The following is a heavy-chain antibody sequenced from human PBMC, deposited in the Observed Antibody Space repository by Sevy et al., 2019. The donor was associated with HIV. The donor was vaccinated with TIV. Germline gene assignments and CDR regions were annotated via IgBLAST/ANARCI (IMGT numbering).Heavy chain of an antibody. V-gene: IGHV3-48*01. J-gene: IGHJ5*02. CDR1: GFTFSSYS. D-gene: IGHD2-2*01. CDR3: ARGYCVSTTCSGSS. Sequence: GESLKISCAASGFTFSSYSMNWVRQAPGKGLEWVSHISSSSSSIYYADSVKGRFTISRDNAKNSLYLQMNSLGAEDTAVYYCARGYCVSTTCSGSSWGQGTLVTVSS. CDR2: ISSSSSSI.